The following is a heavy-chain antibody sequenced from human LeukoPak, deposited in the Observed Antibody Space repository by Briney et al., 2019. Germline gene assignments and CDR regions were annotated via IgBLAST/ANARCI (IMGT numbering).Heavy chain of an antibody. Sequence: PSETLSLTCTVSGGSISRCYWSWIRQPPGKGLEWIGYIYYSGSTNYNPSLKSRVTISVDTSKNQFSLKLSSVTAADTAVYYCARVGAPPSNYRYYYYYMDVWGKGTTVTVSS. CDR2: IYYSGST. CDR1: GGSISRCY. V-gene: IGHV4-59*01. D-gene: IGHD4-11*01. CDR3: ARVGAPPSNYRYYYYYMDV. J-gene: IGHJ6*03.